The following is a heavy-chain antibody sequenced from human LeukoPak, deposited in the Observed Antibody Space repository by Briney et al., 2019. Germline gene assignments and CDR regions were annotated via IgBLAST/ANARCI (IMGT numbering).Heavy chain of an antibody. CDR2: IYYSGST. CDR1: GGSISRYY. J-gene: IGHJ4*02. CDR3: ARGRGYSYAYPFDY. V-gene: IGHV4-59*01. Sequence: PSETLSLTCTVSGGSISRYYWSWIRQPPGKGLEWIGYIYYSGSTNYNPSLKSRVTISVDTSKNQFSLKLSSVTAADTAVYYCARGRGYSYAYPFDYWGQGTLVTVSS. D-gene: IGHD5-18*01.